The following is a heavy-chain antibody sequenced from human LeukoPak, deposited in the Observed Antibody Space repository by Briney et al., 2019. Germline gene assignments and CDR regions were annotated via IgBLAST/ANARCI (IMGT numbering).Heavy chain of an antibody. CDR1: GFIFNTYG. CDR2: ISDSGGST. J-gene: IGHJ4*02. V-gene: IGHV3-23*01. D-gene: IGHD2/OR15-2a*01. CDR3: AKGHNNYYFTIDY. Sequence: GGSLRLSCAASGFIFNTYGMGWVRQAPGKGLEWVSAISDSGGSTYYADSVKGRFTISRDNSKNTLYLQMNSLRAEDTAVYYCAKGHNNYYFTIDYRGRGTLVTVSS.